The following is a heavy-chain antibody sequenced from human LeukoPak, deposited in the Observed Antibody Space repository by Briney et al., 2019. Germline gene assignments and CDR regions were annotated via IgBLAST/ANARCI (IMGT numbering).Heavy chain of an antibody. Sequence: GASVTVSCTASGYTFTSYAMNWVRQAPGQGLEWMGWINTNTGNPTYAQGFTGRFVFSLDTSVSTAYLQISSLKAEDTAVYYCARDGYCTNGVCYWSIFDYWGQGTLVTVSS. J-gene: IGHJ4*02. D-gene: IGHD2-8*01. CDR3: ARDGYCTNGVCYWSIFDY. CDR2: INTNTGNP. V-gene: IGHV7-4-1*02. CDR1: GYTFTSYA.